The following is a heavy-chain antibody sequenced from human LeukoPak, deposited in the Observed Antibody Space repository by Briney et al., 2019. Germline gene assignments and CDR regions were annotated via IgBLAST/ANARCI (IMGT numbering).Heavy chain of an antibody. CDR2: IKQDGSEK. CDR1: GFTFSSYW. Sequence: GGSLRLSCAASGFTFSSYWMSWVRQAPGKGLEWVANIKQDGSEKYYVDSVKGRFTISRDNAKNSLYLQMNSLRAEDTAVYYCARSTNYYDSSGYSECGYWGQGTPVTVSS. CDR3: ARSTNYYDSSGYSECGY. V-gene: IGHV3-7*01. J-gene: IGHJ4*02. D-gene: IGHD3-22*01.